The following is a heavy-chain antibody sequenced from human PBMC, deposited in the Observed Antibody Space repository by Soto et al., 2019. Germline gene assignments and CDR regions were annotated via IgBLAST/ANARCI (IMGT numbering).Heavy chain of an antibody. Sequence: XVSLRLSCAACGFRFDVYKMHWVRQAPGKGLEWLSLITWNGANTYYADSVKGRFTISRDGTTKSVSLQMTSLKREDTGLYYCARETLSYGSALDVCGQGTTVTVSS. CDR1: GFRFDVYK. D-gene: IGHD3-16*01. V-gene: IGHV3-43*01. CDR3: ARETLSYGSALDV. CDR2: ITWNGANT. J-gene: IGHJ6*02.